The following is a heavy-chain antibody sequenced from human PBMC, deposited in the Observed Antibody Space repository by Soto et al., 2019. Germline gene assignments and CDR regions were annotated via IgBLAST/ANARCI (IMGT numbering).Heavy chain of an antibody. CDR3: VKGSVAVATPAHFDY. CDR1: GFTFSSYA. CDR2: ISSNGGST. J-gene: IGHJ4*02. D-gene: IGHD6-19*01. V-gene: IGHV3-64D*08. Sequence: GGSLRLSCSASGFTFSSYAMHWVRQAPGKGLEYVSAISSNGGSTYYADSVKGRFTISRDNSKNTLYLQMSSLRAEDTAVYYCVKGSVAVATPAHFDYWGQGTLVTVSS.